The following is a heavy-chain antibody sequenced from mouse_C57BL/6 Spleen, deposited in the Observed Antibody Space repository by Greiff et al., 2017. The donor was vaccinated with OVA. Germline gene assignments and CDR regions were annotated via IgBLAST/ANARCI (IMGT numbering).Heavy chain of an antibody. J-gene: IGHJ2*01. V-gene: IGHV1-55*01. CDR3: ARSYYGSSYEGYFDY. D-gene: IGHD1-1*01. CDR2: IYPGSGST. Sequence: VKLQQPGAELVKPGASVKMSCKASGYTFTSYWITWVKQRPGQGLEWIGDIYPGSGSTNYNEKFKSKATLTVDTSSSTAYMQLSSLTSEDSAVYYCARSYYGSSYEGYFDYWGQGTTLTVSS. CDR1: GYTFTSYW.